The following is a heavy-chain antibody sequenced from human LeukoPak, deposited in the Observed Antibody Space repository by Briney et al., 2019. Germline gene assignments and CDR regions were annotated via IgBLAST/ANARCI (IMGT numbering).Heavy chain of an antibody. V-gene: IGHV4-34*01. CDR2: INHSGST. CDR3: ARERGTPVAYTQYFQH. D-gene: IGHD6-19*01. Sequence: SETLSLTCAVYGGSFSGYYWSWIRQPPGKGLEWIGEINHSGSTNYNPSLKSRVTISVDTSKNQFSLKLGSVTAADTAVYYCARERGTPVAYTQYFQHWGQGTLVTVSS. CDR1: GGSFSGYY. J-gene: IGHJ1*01.